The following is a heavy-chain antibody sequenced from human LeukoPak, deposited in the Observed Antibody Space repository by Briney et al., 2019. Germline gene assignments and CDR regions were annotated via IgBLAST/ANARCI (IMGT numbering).Heavy chain of an antibody. V-gene: IGHV1-69*13. CDR3: ARSPPNGDYYYGMDV. CDR1: GGTFSSYA. Sequence: VASVKVSCKASGGTFSSYAISWVRQAPGQRLEWMGGIIPIFGTANYAQKFQGRVTITADESTSTAYMELSSLRSEDTAVYYCARSPPNGDYYYGMDVWGQGTTVTVSS. D-gene: IGHD4/OR15-4a*01. J-gene: IGHJ6*02. CDR2: IIPIFGTA.